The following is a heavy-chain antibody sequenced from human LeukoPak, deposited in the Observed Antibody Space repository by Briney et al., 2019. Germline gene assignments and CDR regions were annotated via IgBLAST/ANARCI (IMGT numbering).Heavy chain of an antibody. CDR2: IKSKTDGGTT. CDR1: GFTFSNAW. CDR3: TTAPLGYCSGGSCHESTDY. V-gene: IGHV3-15*01. Sequence: GGSLRLSCAASGFTFSNAWMSWVRQAPGKGLEWVGRIKSKTDGGTTDYAAPVKGRFTISRDDSKNTLYLQMNSLKTEDTAVYYCTTAPLGYCSGGSCHESTDYWGQGTLVTVSS. D-gene: IGHD2-15*01. J-gene: IGHJ4*02.